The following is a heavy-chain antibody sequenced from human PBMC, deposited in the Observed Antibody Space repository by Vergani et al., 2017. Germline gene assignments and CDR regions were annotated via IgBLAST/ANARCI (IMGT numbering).Heavy chain of an antibody. CDR3: ARRRGVRYFEPIGWFDP. V-gene: IGHV4-34*01. CDR1: GGSFSGYY. Sequence: QVQLQQWGAGLLKPSETLSLTCAVYGGSFSGYYWSWIRQPPGQGLEWIGEINHSGSTNYNPSLKSRVTISVDTSKNQFSLKLSSVTAADTAVYYCARRRGVRYFEPIGWFDPWGQGTLVTVSS. CDR2: INHSGST. J-gene: IGHJ5*02. D-gene: IGHD3-9*01.